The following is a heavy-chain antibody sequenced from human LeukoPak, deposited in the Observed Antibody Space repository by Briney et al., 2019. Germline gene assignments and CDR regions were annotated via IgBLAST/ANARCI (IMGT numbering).Heavy chain of an antibody. CDR2: VNPDSGGI. V-gene: IGHV1-2*06. CDR3: ARAQNYHDRSGYSDDAFDV. Sequence: ASVKVSCKASGYTFTDNYIHWVRQAPGQGLEWMGRVNPDSGGINYAQKFQGRVTMTRDASINTAFVELRRLRSDDTATYYCARAQNYHDRSGYSDDAFDVWGHGTMITVSS. J-gene: IGHJ3*01. D-gene: IGHD3-22*01. CDR1: GYTFTDNY.